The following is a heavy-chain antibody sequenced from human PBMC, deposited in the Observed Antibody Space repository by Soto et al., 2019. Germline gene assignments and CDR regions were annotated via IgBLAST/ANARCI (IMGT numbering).Heavy chain of an antibody. CDR1: GYTFTGYY. CDR3: ARARVRYFDWLTPRYYYGMDV. CDR2: INPNSGGT. V-gene: IGHV1-2*02. J-gene: IGHJ6*02. D-gene: IGHD3-9*01. Sequence: ASVKVSCKASGYTFTGYYMHWVRQAPGQGLEWMGWINPNSGGTNYAQKFQGRVTMTRDTSISTAYMELSRLRSGDTAVYYCARARVRYFDWLTPRYYYGMDVWGQGTTVTVSS.